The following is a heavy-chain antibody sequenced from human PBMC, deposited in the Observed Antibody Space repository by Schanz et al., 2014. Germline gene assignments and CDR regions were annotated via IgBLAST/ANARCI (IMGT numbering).Heavy chain of an antibody. J-gene: IGHJ3*02. Sequence: EVQLLESGGGLVQPGGSLRLSCATSGFSFSSYAINWVRQAPGKGLEWVSGISGSGASTYYADSVKGRFTISRDNSKNTLYLQMNSLRAEDTAVYYCAKGRFGELSDFDIWGQGTMVTVSS. D-gene: IGHD3-10*01. CDR2: ISGSGAST. CDR1: GFSFSSYA. CDR3: AKGRFGELSDFDI. V-gene: IGHV3-23*01.